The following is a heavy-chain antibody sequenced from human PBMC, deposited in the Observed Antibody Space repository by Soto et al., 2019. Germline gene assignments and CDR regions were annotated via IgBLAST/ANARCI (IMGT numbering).Heavy chain of an antibody. D-gene: IGHD3-10*01. CDR2: TYYKSKWNN. J-gene: IGHJ6*02. CDR1: GDSVSSNSAG. CDR3: TGITWFRGMDV. V-gene: IGHV6-1*01. Sequence: PSQTLSLTCVISGDSVSSNSAGWNWIRQSPSRCLEWLGRTYYKSKWNNDYALSVKSRITINPGTSKNQFSLHLYSVTPEDTAVYYCTGITWFRGMDVWGQGTPVTVSS.